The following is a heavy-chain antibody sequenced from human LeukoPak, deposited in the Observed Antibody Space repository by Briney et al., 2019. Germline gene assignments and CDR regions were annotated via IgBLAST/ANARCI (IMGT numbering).Heavy chain of an antibody. D-gene: IGHD2-21*02. V-gene: IGHV3-23*01. CDR2: ISGSGGST. CDR3: AKGRDAGY. Sequence: GGTLRLSCAASGFTFSSFGMSWVRQAPGKGLEWVSAISGSGGSTYYADSVKGRFTISRDNSKNTLYLQMNSLRAEGTAVYYCAKGRDAGYWGQGTLVTVSS. CDR1: GFTFSSFG. J-gene: IGHJ4*02.